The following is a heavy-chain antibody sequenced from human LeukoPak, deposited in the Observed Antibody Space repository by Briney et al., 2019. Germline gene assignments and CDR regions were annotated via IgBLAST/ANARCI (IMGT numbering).Heavy chain of an antibody. CDR2: ISGGGGVI. V-gene: IGHV3-48*03. CDR3: AKTNKAYYYDSSGYRTGRYYYGMDV. J-gene: IGHJ6*02. Sequence: GGSLRLSCAASGFTFSSFEMNWVRQAPGKGLEWVAYISGGGGVIKYADSVKGRFTISRENADNSLYLQMKSLRAEDTAVYYCAKTNKAYYYDSSGYRTGRYYYGMDVWGQGTTVTVSS. D-gene: IGHD3-22*01. CDR1: GFTFSSFE.